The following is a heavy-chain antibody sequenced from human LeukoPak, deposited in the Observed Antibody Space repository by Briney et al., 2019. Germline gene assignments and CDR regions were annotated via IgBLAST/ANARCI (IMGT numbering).Heavy chain of an antibody. CDR3: ARDRGIAVAGYYFDC. D-gene: IGHD6-19*01. CDR2: IYYSGST. CDR1: GGSISSGGYY. Sequence: SETLSLTCTVSGGSISSGGYYWSWIRQHPGKGLEWIGYIYYSGSTYYNPSLKSRVTISVDTSKNQFSLKLSSVTAADTAVYYCARDRGIAVAGYYFDCWGQGTLVTVSS. J-gene: IGHJ4*02. V-gene: IGHV4-31*03.